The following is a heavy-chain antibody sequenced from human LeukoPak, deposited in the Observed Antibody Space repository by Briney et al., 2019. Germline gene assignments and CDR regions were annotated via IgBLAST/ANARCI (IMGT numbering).Heavy chain of an antibody. Sequence: SVKVSCKASGGTFSSYAISWVRQAPGQGLEWMGRIIPIFGTANYAQKFQGRVTITTDESTSTAYMELSSLRSEDTAVYYCARGRSQYYDFWSGRYGLDYWGQGTWSPSPQ. CDR1: GGTFSSYA. D-gene: IGHD3-3*01. J-gene: IGHJ4*02. CDR3: ARGRSQYYDFWSGRYGLDY. V-gene: IGHV1-69*05. CDR2: IIPIFGTA.